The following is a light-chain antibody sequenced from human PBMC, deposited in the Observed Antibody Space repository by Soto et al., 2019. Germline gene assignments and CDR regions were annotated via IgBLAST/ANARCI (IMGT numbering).Light chain of an antibody. CDR1: RSDVGGYNY. Sequence: QSALTQPPSSSGSPGQSVTISCTGTRSDVGGYNYVSWYQQHPGKAPKLMIYDGSKRPSGVPDRFSGSKSDNTASLTVSGLQAEDEAEYYCSSYSGSEKSGVLGTGTKVTVL. V-gene: IGLV2-8*01. CDR2: DGS. CDR3: SSYSGSEKSGV. J-gene: IGLJ1*01.